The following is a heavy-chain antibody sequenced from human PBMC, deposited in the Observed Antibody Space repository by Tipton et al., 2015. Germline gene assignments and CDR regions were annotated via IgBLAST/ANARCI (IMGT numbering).Heavy chain of an antibody. V-gene: IGHV4-34*01. D-gene: IGHD6-19*01. CDR1: GGSFSGYY. Sequence: TLSLTCAVYGGSFSGYYWSWIRQPPGKELEWIGEINHSGSTNYNPSVKSRVTISVDTSKNQFSLSLRSVTAADTAVYYCARGRGWFWLHNWFDPWGQGTLVTVSS. CDR2: INHSGST. CDR3: ARGRGWFWLHNWFDP. J-gene: IGHJ5*02.